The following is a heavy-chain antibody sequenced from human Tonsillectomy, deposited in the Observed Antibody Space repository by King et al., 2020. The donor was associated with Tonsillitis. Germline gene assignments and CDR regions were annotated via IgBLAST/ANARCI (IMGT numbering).Heavy chain of an antibody. J-gene: IGHJ6*03. CDR2: ISSSGTT. V-gene: IGHV4-59*08. Sequence: LQLQESGPGLVKPSETLSLTCTVSGDSISSYYWSWVRQPPGKGLEWIGYISSSGTTNSNPSLKSRVTISVETSKNQFSLRLSSVTAADTAIYYCARLTGDYPYYYYYMDVWGKGATVAVSS. CDR1: GDSISSYY. CDR3: ARLTGDYPYYYYYMDV. D-gene: IGHD4-17*01.